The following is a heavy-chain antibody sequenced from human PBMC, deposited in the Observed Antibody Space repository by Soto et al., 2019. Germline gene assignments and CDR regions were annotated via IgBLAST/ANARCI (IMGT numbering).Heavy chain of an antibody. CDR3: SMDVDSGSISR. J-gene: IGHJ4*02. D-gene: IGHD1-26*01. V-gene: IGHV3-7*04. CDR2: IKQDGSEI. Sequence: EVQLVESGGGLVQPGGSLRLSCAASGFTFSSYWMSWVRQAPGKGLEWVANIKQDGSEIYYVDSVKGRFTISRDNAKNSLYLRMDSLRAEDRGVYYCSMDVDSGSISRWGPGSLVTVFS. CDR1: GFTFSSYW.